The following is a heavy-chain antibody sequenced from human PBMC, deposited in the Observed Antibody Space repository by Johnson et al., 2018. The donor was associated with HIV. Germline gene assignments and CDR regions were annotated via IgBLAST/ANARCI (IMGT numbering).Heavy chain of an antibody. V-gene: IGHV3-20*04. Sequence: EQLVESGGGLVQPGGSLRLSCAASGFNFDDYGMTWVRQAPGKGLEWVSGINWNGGSTGYADSVKGRFTISRDNAKNSLYLKMNSLRADDTALYYCARVRAAAVSDAFDIWGQGTMVTVSS. CDR1: GFNFDDYG. D-gene: IGHD6-13*01. CDR2: INWNGGST. J-gene: IGHJ3*02. CDR3: ARVRAAAVSDAFDI.